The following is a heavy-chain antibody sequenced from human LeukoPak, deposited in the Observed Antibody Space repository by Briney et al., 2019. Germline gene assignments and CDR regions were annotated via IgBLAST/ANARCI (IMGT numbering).Heavy chain of an antibody. D-gene: IGHD2-2*01. J-gene: IGHJ6*03. Sequence: PSQTLSLTFTVLGASISTGRYDWSWIRQPAGKGLEWIGSIYTSGSTTYNPSLKSRVTISVDTSKNQFSLKLSSVTAADTAVYYCARDLIVVVPAAHDYYYYYYMDVWGKGTTVTVSS. CDR1: GASISTGRYD. CDR3: ARDLIVVVPAAHDYYYYYYMDV. CDR2: IYTSGST. V-gene: IGHV4-61*02.